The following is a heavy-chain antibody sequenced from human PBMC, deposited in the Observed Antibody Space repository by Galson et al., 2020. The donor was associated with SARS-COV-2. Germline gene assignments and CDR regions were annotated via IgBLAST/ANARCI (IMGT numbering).Heavy chain of an antibody. CDR1: GGSISSYY. J-gene: IGHJ4*02. V-gene: IGHV4-4*07. CDR3: ARDCSGGRCYPAGFDY. D-gene: IGHD2-15*01. CDR2: IYTSGST. Sequence: ASATLSLTCTVSGGSISSYYWSWIRQPAGKGLEWIGRIYTSGSTNYNPSLKSRVTMSVDTSKNQFSLKLSSVTAADTAVYYCARDCSGGRCYPAGFDYWGQGTLVTVSS.